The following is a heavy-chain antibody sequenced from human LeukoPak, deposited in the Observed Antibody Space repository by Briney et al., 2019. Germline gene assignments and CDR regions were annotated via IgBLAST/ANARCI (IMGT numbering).Heavy chain of an antibody. D-gene: IGHD3-9*01. V-gene: IGHV1-8*01. J-gene: IGHJ6*02. CDR1: GYTFTSYD. Sequence: ASVKVSCKASGYTFTSYDINWVRQATGQGLEWMGLMNPNSGNTGYAQKFQGRVTMTRNTSISTAYMELSSLRSEDTAVYYCARILRYFDWLLGDYYGMDVWGQGTTVTVSS. CDR3: ARILRYFDWLLGDYYGMDV. CDR2: MNPNSGNT.